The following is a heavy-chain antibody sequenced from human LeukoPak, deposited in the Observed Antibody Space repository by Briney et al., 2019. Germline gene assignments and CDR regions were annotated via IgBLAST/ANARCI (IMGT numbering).Heavy chain of an antibody. V-gene: IGHV3-9*03. Sequence: GRSLRLSCAASGFTFDDYAMHWVRQAPGKGLEWVSGISWNSGSIGYADSVKGRFTISRDNAKNSLYLQMNSLRAEDMALYYCAKELNPSSTSCYLCRYYYYGMDVWGQGTTVTVSS. CDR2: ISWNSGSI. D-gene: IGHD2-2*01. J-gene: IGHJ6*02. CDR3: AKELNPSSTSCYLCRYYYYGMDV. CDR1: GFTFDDYA.